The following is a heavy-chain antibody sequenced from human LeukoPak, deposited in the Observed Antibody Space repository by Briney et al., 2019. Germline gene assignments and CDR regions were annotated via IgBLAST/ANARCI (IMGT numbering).Heavy chain of an antibody. Sequence: GASVKVSCKASGYTFIRYAINWLRQVPGQGLEWMGWINMYTANPAYAQGFTERFVFSLDTSVSTAYLEISNLKAEDTAVYYCANHDNDDDFDYGAREPWSPSPQ. J-gene: IGHJ4*02. CDR1: GYTFIRYA. D-gene: IGHD3-16*01. CDR2: INMYTANP. V-gene: IGHV7-4-1*02. CDR3: ANHDNDDDFDY.